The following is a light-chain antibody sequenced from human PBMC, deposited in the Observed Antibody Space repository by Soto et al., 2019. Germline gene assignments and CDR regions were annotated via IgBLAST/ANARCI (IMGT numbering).Light chain of an antibody. J-gene: IGKJ4*01. Sequence: DIQMTQSPSTLSASVGDRVTITCRASQSISSWLAWYQQKPGKDPNLLIYKAFSFESGVPSKFSGSGSGTEFTRTISSLQPDDFATYYCQQYSSYLLTFGGGTKVEI. V-gene: IGKV1-5*03. CDR2: KAF. CDR3: QQYSSYLLT. CDR1: QSISSW.